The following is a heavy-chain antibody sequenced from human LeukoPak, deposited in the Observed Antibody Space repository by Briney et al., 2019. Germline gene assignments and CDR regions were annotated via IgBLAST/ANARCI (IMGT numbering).Heavy chain of an antibody. V-gene: IGHV4-61*02. D-gene: IGHD5-18*01. CDR2: IYTSGST. J-gene: IGHJ4*02. CDR3: AREGNTAMITGFDY. CDR1: DGSISSGNYY. Sequence: SETLSLTCTVSDGSISSGNYYWNWIRQPAGTGLEWIGRIYTSGSTNYNTSLKSRVTISVETSKKQFSMKLSSVTAADTAVYYCAREGNTAMITGFDYWGQGTLVIVSS.